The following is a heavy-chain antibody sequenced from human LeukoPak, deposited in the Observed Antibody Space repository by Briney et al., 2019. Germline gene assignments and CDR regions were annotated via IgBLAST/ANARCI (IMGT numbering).Heavy chain of an antibody. V-gene: IGHV1-24*01. D-gene: IGHD2/OR15-2a*01. CDR3: ATVGRNYLAFDP. CDR1: GYSLSKLS. CDR2: FDWYDGTT. J-gene: IGHJ5*02. Sequence: ASVKVSGKVSGYSLSKLSMHWVREAPGNGLEGGGGFDWYDGTTMYAQRFQGRVIMTEDTSADTAYMELSSLRSDDTAVYYCATVGRNYLAFDPWGQGTLVTVSS.